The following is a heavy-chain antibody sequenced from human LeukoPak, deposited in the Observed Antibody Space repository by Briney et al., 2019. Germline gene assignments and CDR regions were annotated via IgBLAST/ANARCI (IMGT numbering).Heavy chain of an antibody. CDR1: GITFSNYW. D-gene: IGHD2-2*01. Sequence: GGSLRLSCAASGITFSNYWIHWVRQAPGKGLVWVSRIKSDGSSTNYADSVKGRFTISRDNAMNTVHLQMNSLRGEDTAVYYCARGYQTLGDYWGQGTLVTVSS. J-gene: IGHJ4*02. V-gene: IGHV3-74*01. CDR3: ARGYQTLGDY. CDR2: IKSDGSST.